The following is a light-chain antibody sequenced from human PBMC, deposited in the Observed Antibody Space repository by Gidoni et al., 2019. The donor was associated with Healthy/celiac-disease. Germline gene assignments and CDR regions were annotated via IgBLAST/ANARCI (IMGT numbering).Light chain of an antibody. CDR1: QSISSW. Sequence: IQMTQSPSTLSASVGDRGTITCRASQSISSWLDWYQQKPGKAPKLLIYKATSLESGVPSRFSGSGSGTEFTLTISSLQPDDFATYYCQQYPGAFGQGTKVEIK. CDR2: KAT. V-gene: IGKV1-5*03. J-gene: IGKJ1*01. CDR3: QQYPGA.